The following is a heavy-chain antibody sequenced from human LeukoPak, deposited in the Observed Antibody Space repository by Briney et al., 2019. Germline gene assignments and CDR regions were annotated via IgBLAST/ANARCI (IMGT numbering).Heavy chain of an antibody. CDR1: GGSFSGYY. CDR3: ARFQYDFWSRGYYYYGMDV. CDR2: INHSGST. Sequence: SETLSLTCAVYGGSFSGYYWSWIRQPPGKGLEWIGEINHSGSTNYNASLKSRVTISVDTSKNQLSLKLSSVTAADTAVYYCARFQYDFWSRGYYYYGMDVWGQGTTVTVSS. J-gene: IGHJ6*02. V-gene: IGHV4-34*01. D-gene: IGHD3-3*01.